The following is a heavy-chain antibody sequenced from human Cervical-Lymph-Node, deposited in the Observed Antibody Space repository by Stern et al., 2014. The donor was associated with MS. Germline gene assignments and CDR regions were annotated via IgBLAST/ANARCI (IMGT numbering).Heavy chain of an antibody. V-gene: IGHV1-69*01. J-gene: IGHJ4*02. Sequence: QVQLVQSGAEVKKPGSSVKVSCKSSGDTFSSDAISWVRQAPGQGLEWMGGIIPITEIANYAQKCQGRVTITADESTRTAYMDLSSLRSDDTAVYYCARGGSSWYSDYWGQGTLVTVSS. CDR3: ARGGSSWYSDY. CDR2: IIPITEIA. CDR1: GDTFSSDA. D-gene: IGHD6-13*01.